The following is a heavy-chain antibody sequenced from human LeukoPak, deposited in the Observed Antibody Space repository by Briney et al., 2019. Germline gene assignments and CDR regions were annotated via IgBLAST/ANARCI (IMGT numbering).Heavy chain of an antibody. D-gene: IGHD4-23*01. CDR2: ISYDGSNK. CDR3: ARESRERYGGNSLGAFDI. Sequence: GGSLRLSCAASGFTFSSYAVHWVRQAPGKGLEWVAVISYDGSNKYYADSAKGRFTISRDNSKNTLYLQMNSLRAEDTAVYYCARESRERYGGNSLGAFDIWGQGTMVTVSS. J-gene: IGHJ3*02. V-gene: IGHV3-30-3*01. CDR1: GFTFSSYA.